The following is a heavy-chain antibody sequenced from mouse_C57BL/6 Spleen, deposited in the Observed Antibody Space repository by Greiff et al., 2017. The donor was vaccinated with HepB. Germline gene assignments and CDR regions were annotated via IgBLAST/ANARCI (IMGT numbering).Heavy chain of an antibody. V-gene: IGHV1-39*01. CDR1: GYSFTDYN. J-gene: IGHJ3*01. CDR2: INPNYGTT. CDR3: ARLLYYDYDGAWFAY. Sequence: VQLKQSGPELVKPGASVKISCKASGYSFTDYNMNWVKQSNGKSLEWIGVINPNYGTTSYNQKFKGKATLTVDQSSSTAYMQLNSLTSEDSAVYYCARLLYYDYDGAWFAYWGQGTLVTVSA. D-gene: IGHD2-4*01.